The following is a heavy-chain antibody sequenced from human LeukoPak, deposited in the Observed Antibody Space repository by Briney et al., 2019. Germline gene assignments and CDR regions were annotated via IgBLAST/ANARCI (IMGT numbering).Heavy chain of an antibody. CDR2: INPNSGGT. V-gene: IGHV1-2*02. Sequence: GASVKVSCKASGYTFTGYYMHWVRQAPGQGLEWMGWINPNSGGTNYAQKFQGRVTMTRDTSISTAYMELSRLRSDDTAVYYCARAGLVVVTPPFDYWGQGTLVTASS. D-gene: IGHD4-23*01. CDR3: ARAGLVVVTPPFDY. J-gene: IGHJ4*02. CDR1: GYTFTGYY.